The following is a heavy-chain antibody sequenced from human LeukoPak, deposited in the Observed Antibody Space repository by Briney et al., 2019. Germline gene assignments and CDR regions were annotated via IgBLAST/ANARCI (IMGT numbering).Heavy chain of an antibody. D-gene: IGHD2/OR15-2a*01. CDR1: GGSFSGSY. Sequence: SETLSLTCAVYGGSFSGSYWSWIRQPPGKGLEWIGEINHSGSTNYNPSLKSRVTISVDTSKNQFSLKLSSVTAADTAVYYCASPSVSRRPTSFDYWGQGTLVTVSS. CDR2: INHSGST. CDR3: ASPSVSRRPTSFDY. J-gene: IGHJ4*02. V-gene: IGHV4-34*01.